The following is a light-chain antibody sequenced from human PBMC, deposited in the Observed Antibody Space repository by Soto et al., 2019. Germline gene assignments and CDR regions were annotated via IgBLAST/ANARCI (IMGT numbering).Light chain of an antibody. CDR3: QQYGSSPEIS. Sequence: DIVLTQSPGTLSLSPGERATLSCRASQTITDSYLAWYQQKPGRSPRLLISGASIRAPGIPDRFSGSGSETDFTLTISRLEPEDFGFYYCQQYGSSPEISFGPGTKVDIK. CDR2: GAS. J-gene: IGKJ3*01. V-gene: IGKV3-20*01. CDR1: QTITDSY.